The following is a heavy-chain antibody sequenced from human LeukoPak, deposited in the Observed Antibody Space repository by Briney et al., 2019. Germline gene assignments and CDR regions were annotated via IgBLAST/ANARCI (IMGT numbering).Heavy chain of an antibody. D-gene: IGHD3-10*01. CDR3: ARHGSIWFGEFDY. CDR1: GGSISSGDYY. J-gene: IGHJ4*02. Sequence: SETESLTCTVSGGSISSGDYYWSWIRQPPGKGLEWIGYIYYSGSTYYNPSLKSRVTISVDTAKNQFSLKLSSVTAADTAVYYCARHGSIWFGEFDYWGQGTLVTAYS. CDR2: IYYSGST. V-gene: IGHV4-30-4*01.